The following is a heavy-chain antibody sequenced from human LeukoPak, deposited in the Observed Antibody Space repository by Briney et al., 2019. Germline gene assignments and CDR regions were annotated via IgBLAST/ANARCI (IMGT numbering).Heavy chain of an antibody. CDR2: ISSSSSYI. J-gene: IGHJ6*03. CDR3: ASGIAAAGTSPMDV. V-gene: IGHV3-21*01. CDR1: GFTFSSYS. Sequence: GGSLRLSCAASGFTFSSYSMNWVRQAPGKGLEWVSSISSSSSYIYYADSVKGRFTISRDNAKNSLYLQMNSLRAEDTAVYYCASGIAAAGTSPMDVWGKGTTVTVSS. D-gene: IGHD6-13*01.